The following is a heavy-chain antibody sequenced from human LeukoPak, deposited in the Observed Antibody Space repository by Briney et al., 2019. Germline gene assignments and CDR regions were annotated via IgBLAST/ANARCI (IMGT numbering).Heavy chain of an antibody. CDR2: FDPEDGET. CDR1: GYTFTSYY. CDR3: ATFPTYYYDSSGYPYFDY. J-gene: IGHJ4*02. V-gene: IGHV1-24*01. D-gene: IGHD3-22*01. Sequence: ASVKVSCKASGYTFTSYYMHWVRQAPGQGLEWMGGFDPEDGETIYAQKFQGRVTMTEDTSTDTAYMELSSLRSEDTAVYYCATFPTYYYDSSGYPYFDYRGQGTLVTVSS.